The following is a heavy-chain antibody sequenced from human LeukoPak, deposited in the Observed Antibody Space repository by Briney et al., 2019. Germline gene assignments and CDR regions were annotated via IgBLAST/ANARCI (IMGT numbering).Heavy chain of an antibody. CDR1: GGSITSSTW. CDR2: VFYSGST. CDR3: ASGGLVLRYLDH. V-gene: IGHV4-4*02. J-gene: IGHJ4*02. D-gene: IGHD3-9*01. Sequence: SETLSLTCAVSGGSITSSTWWTWVRQPPGKGLEWIGEVFYSGSTNSNPSLKSRLTMSVDESKHEFSLRLTAVTAADTAVYYCASGGLVLRYLDHWGQGALVNVSP.